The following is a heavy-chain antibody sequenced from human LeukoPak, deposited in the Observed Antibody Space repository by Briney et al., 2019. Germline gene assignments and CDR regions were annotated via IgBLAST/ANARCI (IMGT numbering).Heavy chain of an antibody. D-gene: IGHD3-10*01. CDR2: INPNSGGT. CDR3: ARSATYGSGSHYKFNWFDP. CDR1: GYTFTSYA. V-gene: IGHV1-2*02. Sequence: ASVRVSCKASGYTFTSYAMNWVRQAPGQGLEWVGWINPNSGGTNFAQKFQGRVTMTRDTSITTAYMELSRLRSDDTAVYYCARSATYGSGSHYKFNWFDPWGQGTLVTVSS. J-gene: IGHJ5*02.